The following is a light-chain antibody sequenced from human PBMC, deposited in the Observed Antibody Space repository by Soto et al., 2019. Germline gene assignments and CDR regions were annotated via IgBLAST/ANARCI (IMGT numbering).Light chain of an antibody. CDR2: AAS. CDR3: HQYDNWPWT. J-gene: IGKJ1*01. CDR1: QRVSNH. V-gene: IGKV3-15*01. Sequence: ETVMTQSPVTLSVSPVDTASLSCRASQRVSNHFAWYQQKPGQAPRLLIYAASTRAAGVPVRFSGSGSETEFTLTIRSLQSEDFALYYCHQYDNWPWTFGQGTKWIS.